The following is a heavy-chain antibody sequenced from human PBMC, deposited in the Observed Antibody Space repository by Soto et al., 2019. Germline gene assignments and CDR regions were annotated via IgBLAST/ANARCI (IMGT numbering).Heavy chain of an antibody. CDR2: IDPSDSYT. Sequence: PGESLKISCKGSGYSFTSYWISWVRQMPGKGLEWMGRIDPSDSYTNYSPSFQGHVTISADKSISTAYLQWSSLKASDTAMYYCARPPRGYCTNGVCYSDWYFDLWGRGTLVTVSS. D-gene: IGHD2-8*01. J-gene: IGHJ2*01. CDR3: ARPPRGYCTNGVCYSDWYFDL. V-gene: IGHV5-10-1*01. CDR1: GYSFTSYW.